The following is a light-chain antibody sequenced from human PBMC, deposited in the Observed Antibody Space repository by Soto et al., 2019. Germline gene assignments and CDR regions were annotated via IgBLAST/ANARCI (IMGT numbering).Light chain of an antibody. CDR3: QQYDSSWS. CDR2: AAS. J-gene: IGKJ1*01. Sequence: PVNHSASSLSTYLRARVPITCRASQSVSYWLAWYQKKPGKAPNLLIYAASSLQSGVPSRFSGSGSGTEFTLTISSLQPEEFATYSCQQYDSSWSFGQGTKVDIK. V-gene: IGKV1-5*01. CDR1: QSVSYW.